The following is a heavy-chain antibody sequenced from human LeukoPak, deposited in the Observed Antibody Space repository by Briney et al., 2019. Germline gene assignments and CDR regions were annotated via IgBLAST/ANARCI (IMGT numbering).Heavy chain of an antibody. CDR3: ARNARGPGDY. Sequence: GGSLRLSCAVSGLTFSRYAMSWVRQAPGKGLEWVANIKEDGSEKYYVDSVKGRFTISRDNAKNSVYLQMNSLRAEDTAIYYCARNARGPGDYWGQGTVVTVSS. CDR1: GLTFSRYA. V-gene: IGHV3-7*01. J-gene: IGHJ4*02. D-gene: IGHD2-2*01. CDR2: IKEDGSEK.